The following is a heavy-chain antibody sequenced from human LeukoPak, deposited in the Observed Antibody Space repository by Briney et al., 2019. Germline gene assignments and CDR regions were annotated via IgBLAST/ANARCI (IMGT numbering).Heavy chain of an antibody. V-gene: IGHV4-34*01. CDR1: GGSFSGYY. J-gene: IGHJ5*02. CDR3: ARGATYYYDSRGYYHGLFDP. Sequence: SETLSLTCAVYGGSFSGYYWSWIRQPPGKGLEWIGEINHSGSTNYNPSLKSRVTISVDTSKNQFSLKLSSVTAADTAVYYCARGATYYYDSRGYYHGLFDPWGQGTLVTVSS. CDR2: INHSGST. D-gene: IGHD3-22*01.